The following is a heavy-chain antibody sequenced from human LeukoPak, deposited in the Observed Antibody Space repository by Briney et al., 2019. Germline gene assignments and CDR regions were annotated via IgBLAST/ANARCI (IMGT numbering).Heavy chain of an antibody. Sequence: SVKVSCKASGFTFTSSAVQWVRQARGQRLEWIGWIVVGSGNTNYAQKFQERVTITRDMSTSIAYMELSSLRAEDTAVYYCARDRYGDYGLDYWGQGTLVTVSS. V-gene: IGHV1-58*01. D-gene: IGHD4-17*01. CDR2: IVVGSGNT. J-gene: IGHJ4*02. CDR3: ARDRYGDYGLDY. CDR1: GFTFTSSA.